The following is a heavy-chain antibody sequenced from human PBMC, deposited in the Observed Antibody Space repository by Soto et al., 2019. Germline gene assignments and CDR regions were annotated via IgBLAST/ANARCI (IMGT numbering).Heavy chain of an antibody. CDR3: AGNIAAAGRRYYGMDV. CDR2: VYTSETT. J-gene: IGHJ6*02. D-gene: IGHD6-13*01. V-gene: IGHV4-4*07. Sequence: QVQLQESGPGLVKPSETLSLTCTVSGGSMSGYYWSWIRQSAGKGLEWIGRVYTSETTYYNPSLKSRVTMSLDTSKNQFSLTLYSLTAEDTAVYYCAGNIAAAGRRYYGMDVWGQGTTVTVSS. CDR1: GGSMSGYY.